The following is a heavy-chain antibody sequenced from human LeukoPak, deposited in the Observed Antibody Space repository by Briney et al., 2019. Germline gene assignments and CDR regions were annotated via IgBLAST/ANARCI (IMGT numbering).Heavy chain of an antibody. CDR2: ISGSSGNT. CDR3: AKHSYYYDSSGYSSYFDY. V-gene: IGHV3-23*01. J-gene: IGHJ4*02. CDR1: GFSFSIYA. Sequence: PGGSLRLSCAASGFSFSIYAMSWVRQAPGKGLEWVSGISGSSGNTYYADSVKGRFTISRDYSKNTLYLQMNSLRAEDTAVYYCAKHSYYYDSSGYSSYFDYWGQGTLVTVSS. D-gene: IGHD3-22*01.